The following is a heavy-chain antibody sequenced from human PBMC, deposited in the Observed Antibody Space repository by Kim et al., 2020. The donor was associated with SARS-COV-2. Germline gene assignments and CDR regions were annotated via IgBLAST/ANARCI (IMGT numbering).Heavy chain of an antibody. Sequence: GGSLRLSCAASGFTFSSYGMHWVRQAPGKGLEWVAVISYDGSNKYYADSVKRRFTISRDNSKNTLYLQMNSLRAEDTAVYYCARGGGYGSGYPNWFDPWGQGTLVTVSS. CDR3: ARGGGYGSGYPNWFDP. D-gene: IGHD3-10*01. J-gene: IGHJ5*02. CDR1: GFTFSSYG. CDR2: ISYDGSNK. V-gene: IGHV3-33*05.